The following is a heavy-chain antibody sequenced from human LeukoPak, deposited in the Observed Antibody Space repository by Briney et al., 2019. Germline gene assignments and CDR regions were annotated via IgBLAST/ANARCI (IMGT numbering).Heavy chain of an antibody. Sequence: TGGSLRLSCAASGLTFSSYWMSWVRQAPGKGLEWVANIKQDGSEKYYVDSVKGRFTTSRDNAKNSLYLQMNSLRAEDTALYYCARDLAYKFSPFDYWGQGTLVTVSS. CDR3: ARDLAYKFSPFDY. CDR1: GLTFSSYW. D-gene: IGHD5-24*01. V-gene: IGHV3-7*03. CDR2: IKQDGSEK. J-gene: IGHJ4*02.